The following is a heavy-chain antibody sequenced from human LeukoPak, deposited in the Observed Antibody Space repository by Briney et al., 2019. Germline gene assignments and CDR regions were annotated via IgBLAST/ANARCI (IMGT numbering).Heavy chain of an antibody. V-gene: IGHV1-2*02. CDR1: GHTFTGYY. CDR3: ARVLYCSSTSCYDAFDI. J-gene: IGHJ3*02. D-gene: IGHD2-2*01. CDR2: INPNSGGT. Sequence: ASVKVSCKASGHTFTGYYMHWVRQAPGQGLEWMGWINPNSGGTNYAQKFQGRVTMTRDTSISTAYMELSRLRSDDTAVYYCARVLYCSSTSCYDAFDIWGQGTMVTVSS.